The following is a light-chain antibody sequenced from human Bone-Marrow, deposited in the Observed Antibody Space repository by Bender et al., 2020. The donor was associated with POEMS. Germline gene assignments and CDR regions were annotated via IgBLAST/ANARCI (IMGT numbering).Light chain of an antibody. Sequence: QSALTQPASVSGSPGQSITISCTGTSSDVGGYNYVSWYQQHPGKAPKLMIYDGFKRPSGVSNRFSGSKSGNTASLTISGLQAEDEADYFCCSYTSSSTRVFGGGTKLTVL. V-gene: IGLV2-14*03. J-gene: IGLJ3*02. CDR3: CSYTSSSTRV. CDR1: SSDVGGYNY. CDR2: DGF.